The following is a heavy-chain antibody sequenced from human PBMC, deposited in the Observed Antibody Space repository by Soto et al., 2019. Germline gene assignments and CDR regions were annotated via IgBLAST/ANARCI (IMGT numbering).Heavy chain of an antibody. V-gene: IGHV4-59*01. CDR3: ARDLLSWFDP. CDR2: IYYSGST. J-gene: IGHJ5*02. Sequence: SETLSLTCTVSGGSIGSYYWSWIRQPPGKGLEWIGYIYYSGSTNYNPSLKSRVTISVDTSKNQFSLKLSSVTAADTAVYYCARDLLSWFDPWGQGTLVTVSS. CDR1: GGSIGSYY. D-gene: IGHD3-16*01.